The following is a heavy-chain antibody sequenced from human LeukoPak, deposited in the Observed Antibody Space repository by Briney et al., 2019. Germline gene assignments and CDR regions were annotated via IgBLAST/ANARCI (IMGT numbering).Heavy chain of an antibody. V-gene: IGHV3-30*02. Sequence: GGSLRLSCGASGFTFSTHDMHWVRQAPGKGLEWVAFIRYDGSHEYCADSVKGRFTISRDNSKDTLYLQMNSVRSEDTALYYCAKPSGSGVDYWGQGTRVTVSS. J-gene: IGHJ4*01. CDR1: GFTFSTHD. D-gene: IGHD1-26*01. CDR2: IRYDGSHE. CDR3: AKPSGSGVDY.